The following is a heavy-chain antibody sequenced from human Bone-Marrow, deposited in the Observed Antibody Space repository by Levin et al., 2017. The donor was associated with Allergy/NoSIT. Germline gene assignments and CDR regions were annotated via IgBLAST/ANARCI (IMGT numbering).Heavy chain of an antibody. CDR3: AIELRRYCSSTSCEYYFDY. CDR1: GGSISSYY. Sequence: GSLRLSCTVSGGSISSYYWSWIRQPPGKGLEWIGYIYYSGSTNYNPSLKSRVTISVDTSKNQFSLKLSSVTAADTAVYYCAIELRRYCSSTSCEYYFDYWGQGTLVTVSS. V-gene: IGHV4-59*01. J-gene: IGHJ4*02. D-gene: IGHD2-2*01. CDR2: IYYSGST.